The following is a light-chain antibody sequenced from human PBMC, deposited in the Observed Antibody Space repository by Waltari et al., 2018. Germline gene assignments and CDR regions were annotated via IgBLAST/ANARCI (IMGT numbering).Light chain of an antibody. J-gene: IGKJ2*01. V-gene: IGKV3-20*01. CDR2: DAS. CDR3: QQYSDSPNT. CDR1: QSVSSSY. Sequence: EIVLTQSPGTLSLSPGERATLSCRASQSVSSSYLAWYQQKPGQAPRLLIFDASNRATGIPDRFSCSGSGTDFTLTISRLEPEDFAVYFCQQYSDSPNTFGQGTKLEI.